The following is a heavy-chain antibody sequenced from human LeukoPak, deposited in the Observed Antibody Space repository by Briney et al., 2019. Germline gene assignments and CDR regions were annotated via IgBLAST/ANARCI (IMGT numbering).Heavy chain of an antibody. J-gene: IGHJ3*02. CDR1: GDSVSDNVAA. CDR3: ARGSAFDI. Sequence: SQTLSLTCAISGDSVSDNVAAWNWVRQSPSRGLEWLGRAYYRSKWYFDYAVSLKSRMIINPDTSKNQFSLQLNSVTPEDTAVYYCARGSAFDIWGQGTVVTVSS. V-gene: IGHV6-1*01. CDR2: AYYRSKWYF.